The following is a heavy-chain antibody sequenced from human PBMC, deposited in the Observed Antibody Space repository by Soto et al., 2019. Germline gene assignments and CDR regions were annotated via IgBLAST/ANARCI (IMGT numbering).Heavy chain of an antibody. V-gene: IGHV3-23*01. D-gene: IGHD6-13*01. Sequence: HPGGSLRLSCAASVFTFSSYAMSWVRQAPGKGLEWVSAISGSGGSTYYADSVKGRFTISRDNSKNTLYLQMNSLRAEDTAVYYCAKRQSSWYPHFDYWGQGTLVTVSS. CDR3: AKRQSSWYPHFDY. J-gene: IGHJ4*02. CDR2: ISGSGGST. CDR1: VFTFSSYA.